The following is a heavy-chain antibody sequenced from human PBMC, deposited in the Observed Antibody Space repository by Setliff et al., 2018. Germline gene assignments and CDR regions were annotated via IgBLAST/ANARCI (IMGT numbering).Heavy chain of an antibody. J-gene: IGHJ3*02. CDR3: AKDRMSGYYPDAFDI. V-gene: IGHV3-33*06. D-gene: IGHD3-3*01. Sequence: PGGSLRLSCVASGFTFSNYGMHWVRQAPVKGLEWVALIWNDGSSKFYGDSVKGRFTISRDNSKNTLYLQMDSLRAEDTAVYYCAKDRMSGYYPDAFDIWGQGTMVTVSS. CDR1: GFTFSNYG. CDR2: IWNDGSSK.